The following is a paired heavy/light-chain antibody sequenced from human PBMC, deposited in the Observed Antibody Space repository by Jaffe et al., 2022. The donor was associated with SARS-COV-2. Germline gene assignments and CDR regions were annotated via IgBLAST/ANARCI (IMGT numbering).Heavy chain of an antibody. CDR2: IYYSGST. V-gene: IGHV4-39*01. Sequence: QLQLQESGPGLVKPSETLSLTCTVSGGSISSSSYYWGWIRQPPGKGLEWIGSIYYSGSTYYNPSLKSRVTISVDTSKNQFSLKLSSVTAADTAVYYCARHYRIVHYYDSSGYYSPYYGMDVWGQGTTVTVSS. CDR3: ARHYRIVHYYDSSGYYSPYYGMDV. CDR1: GGSISSSSYY. J-gene: IGHJ6*02. D-gene: IGHD3-22*01.
Light chain of an antibody. CDR2: LGS. Sequence: DIVMTQSPLSLPVTPGEPASISCRSSQSLLHSNGYNYLDWYLQKPGQSPQLLIYLGSNRASGVPDRFSGSGSGTDFTLKISRVEAEDVGVYYCMQALQTPYMYTFGQGTKLEIK. CDR1: QSLLHSNGYNY. CDR3: MQALQTPYMYT. V-gene: IGKV2-28*01. J-gene: IGKJ2*01.